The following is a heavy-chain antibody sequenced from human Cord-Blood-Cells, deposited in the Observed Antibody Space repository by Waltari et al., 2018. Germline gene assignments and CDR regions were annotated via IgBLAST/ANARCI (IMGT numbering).Heavy chain of an antibody. CDR3: ARGRDYGEGAFDI. CDR2: INHSGST. CDR1: GGPFRGYS. D-gene: IGHD4-17*01. J-gene: IGHJ3*02. V-gene: IGHV4-34*01. Sequence: QVQLQQWGAALLNPPETLSLTCAVYGGPFRGYSWRWLRQPPGKGLEWMGEINHSGSTNYNPSLKSRVTISVDTSKNQFSLKLSSVTAADTAVYYCARGRDYGEGAFDIWGQGTMVTDSS.